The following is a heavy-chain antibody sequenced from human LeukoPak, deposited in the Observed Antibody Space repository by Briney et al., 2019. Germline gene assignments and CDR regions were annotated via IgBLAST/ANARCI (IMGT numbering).Heavy chain of an antibody. Sequence: GGPLRLSCAASGFTVSTNYMTWVRQAPGKGLEWVSLIYSGGSTDYAASVKGRFTISRDNSKNTLYLQMSSLRAEDTAVYYCACGTLPGDNWGQGTLVTVSS. CDR2: IYSGGST. V-gene: IGHV3-66*01. CDR3: ACGTLPGDN. D-gene: IGHD2-15*01. J-gene: IGHJ4*02. CDR1: GFTVSTNY.